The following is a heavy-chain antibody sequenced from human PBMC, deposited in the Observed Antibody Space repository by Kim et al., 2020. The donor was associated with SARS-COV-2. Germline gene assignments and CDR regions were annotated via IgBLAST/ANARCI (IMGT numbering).Heavy chain of an antibody. CDR2: ISYDGSTK. D-gene: IGHD2-2*01. V-gene: IGHV3-30*18. CDR3: AKDLVAVNGLTLGYCSSSSLISLCSYYYGMDA. Sequence: GGSLRLSCAASGFTFSSYGMHWVRQAPGKGLEWVAVISYDGSTKYYADSVKGRFPISRDNSKNTLYLQMNSLRAENTSVYYCAKDLVAVNGLTLGYCSSSSLISLCSYYYGMDAWGQGTTGTASS. CDR1: GFTFSSYG. J-gene: IGHJ6*02.